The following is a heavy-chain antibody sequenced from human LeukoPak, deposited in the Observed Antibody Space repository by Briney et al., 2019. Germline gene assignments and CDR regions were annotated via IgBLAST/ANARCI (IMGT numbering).Heavy chain of an antibody. Sequence: PGGSLRLSCAASGFTFSNYWMHWVRQAPGEGLVWVSRITSDGSSTSHADSVKGRFTISRDNAKNTLYLQMNSLRAEDTAVYYCARDYAVGGSFDIWGQGTLVTVSA. CDR1: GFTFSNYW. D-gene: IGHD6-19*01. V-gene: IGHV3-74*01. CDR3: ARDYAVGGSFDI. CDR2: ITSDGSST. J-gene: IGHJ3*02.